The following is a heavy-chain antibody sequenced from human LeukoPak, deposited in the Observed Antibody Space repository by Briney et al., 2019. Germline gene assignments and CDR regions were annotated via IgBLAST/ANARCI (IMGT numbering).Heavy chain of an antibody. CDR3: AIGGYYDILTGYPVDY. CDR2: FDPEDGET. CDR1: GHTLTELS. D-gene: IGHD3-9*01. Sequence: ASVKVSCKVSGHTLTELSMHWVRQAPGKGLEWMGGFDPEDGETIYAQKFQGRVTMTEDTSTDTAYMELSSLRSEDTAVYYCAIGGYYDILTGYPVDYWGQGTLVTVSS. V-gene: IGHV1-24*01. J-gene: IGHJ4*02.